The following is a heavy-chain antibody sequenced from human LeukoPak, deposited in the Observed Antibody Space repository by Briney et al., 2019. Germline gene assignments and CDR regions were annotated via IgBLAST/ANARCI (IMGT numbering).Heavy chain of an antibody. J-gene: IGHJ1*01. V-gene: IGHV3-30*18. CDR2: ISYDGSNK. CDR3: AKSSDSSGYYSAEYFQH. D-gene: IGHD3-22*01. CDR1: GFTFSSYG. Sequence: GGSLRLSCAASGFTFSSYGMHWVRQAPGKGLERVAVISYDGSNKYYADSVKGRFTISRDNSKNTLYLQMNSLRAEDTAVYYCAKSSDSSGYYSAEYFQHWGQGTLVTVSS.